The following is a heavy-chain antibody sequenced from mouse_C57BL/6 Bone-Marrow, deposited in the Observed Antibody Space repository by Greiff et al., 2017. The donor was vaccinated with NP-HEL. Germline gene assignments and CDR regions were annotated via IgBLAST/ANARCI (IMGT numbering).Heavy chain of an antibody. CDR3: ARGYGSSTEYFDY. Sequence: QVQLQQSGAELARPGASVKLSCKASGYTFTSYGISWVKQRTGQGLEWTGEIYPRSGNTYYNEKFKGKATLTADKSSSTAYMELRSLTSEDSAVYFCARGYGSSTEYFDYWGQGTTLTVSS. V-gene: IGHV1-81*01. J-gene: IGHJ2*01. CDR1: GYTFTSYG. D-gene: IGHD1-1*01. CDR2: IYPRSGNT.